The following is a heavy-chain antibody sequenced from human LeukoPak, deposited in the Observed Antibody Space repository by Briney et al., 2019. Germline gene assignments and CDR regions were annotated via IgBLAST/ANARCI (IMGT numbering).Heavy chain of an antibody. CDR2: INHSGST. J-gene: IGHJ4*02. V-gene: IGHV4-39*07. CDR3: ARGRGATGID. CDR1: GGSIISINYS. Sequence: SETLSLTCTVSGGSIISINYSWGWIRQPPGKGLEWIGEINHSGSTNYNPSLKSRVTISVDTSKNQFSLKLSSVTAADTAVYYCARGRGATGIDWGQGTLVTVSS. D-gene: IGHD1-26*01.